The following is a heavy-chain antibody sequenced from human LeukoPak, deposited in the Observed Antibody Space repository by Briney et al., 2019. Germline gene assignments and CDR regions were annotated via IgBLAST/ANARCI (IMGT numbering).Heavy chain of an antibody. Sequence: GASVKVSCKASGYTFTSYGISWVRQAPGQGLEWMGWISAYNGNTNHAQKLQGRVTMTTDTSTSTAYMELRSLRSDDTAVYYCARVKGQIAAAGRGDYWGQGTLVTVSS. V-gene: IGHV1-18*01. CDR1: GYTFTSYG. D-gene: IGHD6-13*01. J-gene: IGHJ4*02. CDR3: ARVKGQIAAAGRGDY. CDR2: ISAYNGNT.